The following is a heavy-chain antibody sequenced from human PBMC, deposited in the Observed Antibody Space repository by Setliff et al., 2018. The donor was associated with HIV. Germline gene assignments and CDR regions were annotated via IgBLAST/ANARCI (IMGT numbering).Heavy chain of an antibody. CDR1: GGSISSYY. CDR2: IYYSGST. J-gene: IGHJ4*02. CDR3: ARSGVYYYDSSGHLDY. V-gene: IGHV4-59*01. D-gene: IGHD3-22*01. Sequence: PSETLSLTCTVSGGSISSYYWSWIRQPPGKGLEWIGYIYYSGSTNYNPSLKSRVTISVDTSKNQFSLKLSSVTAADTAVYYCARSGVYYYDSSGHLDYWGQGTLVTVSS.